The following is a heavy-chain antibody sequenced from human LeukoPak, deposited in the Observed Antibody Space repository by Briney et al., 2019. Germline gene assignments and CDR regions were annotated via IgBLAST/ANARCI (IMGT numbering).Heavy chain of an antibody. CDR3: ARGGPIVGATSPFDY. J-gene: IGHJ4*02. CDR1: GYTFTGYY. CDR2: INPNSGGT. Sequence: ASVKVSCKASGYTFTGYYMHWVRQAPGQGLEWMGWINPNSGGTNYAQKFQGRVTMTRDTSIGTAYMELSRLRSDDTAVYYCARGGPIVGATSPFDYWGQGTLVTVSS. D-gene: IGHD1-26*01. V-gene: IGHV1-2*02.